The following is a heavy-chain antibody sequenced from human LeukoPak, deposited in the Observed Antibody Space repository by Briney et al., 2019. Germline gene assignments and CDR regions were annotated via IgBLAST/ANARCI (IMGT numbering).Heavy chain of an antibody. V-gene: IGHV3-23*01. CDR1: GFTFSSYA. J-gene: IGHJ4*02. CDR2: ISGSGGST. Sequence: PGGSLRLSCAASGFTFSSYAMSWVRQAPGKGLEWVSAISGSGGSTYYADSVKGRFTISRDNSKNTLYLQMNSLRAEDTAVYYCAKGIAVAGTLGYFDYWGQGTLVTVSS. D-gene: IGHD6-19*01. CDR3: AKGIAVAGTLGYFDY.